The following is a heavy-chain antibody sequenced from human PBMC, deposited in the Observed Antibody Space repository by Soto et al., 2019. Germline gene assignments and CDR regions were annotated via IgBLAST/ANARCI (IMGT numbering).Heavy chain of an antibody. V-gene: IGHV3-23*01. CDR1: GFTFSSYA. J-gene: IGHJ6*03. CDR2: ISGSGGST. CDR3: AWSGYYTGIHYYYMDV. D-gene: IGHD3-3*01. Sequence: GSLRLSCAASGFTFSSYAMSWVRQAPGKGLEWVSAISGSGGSTYYAGSVKGRFTISRDNSKNTLYLQMNNLRAEDTAVYYCAWSGYYTGIHYYYMDVWGKGTTVTVSS.